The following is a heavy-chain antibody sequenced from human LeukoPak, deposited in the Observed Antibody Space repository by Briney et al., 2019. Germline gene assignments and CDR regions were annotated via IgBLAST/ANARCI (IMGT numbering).Heavy chain of an antibody. D-gene: IGHD3-3*01. CDR1: GGTFSSYA. Sequence: SVKVSCKASGGTFSSYAINWVRQAPGQGLEWMGGIIPIFGTANYAQKFQGRVTITADESTSTAYMELSSLRSEDTAVYYCAAGGNDFWSGYYVYWGQGTLVTVSS. CDR2: IIPIFGTA. V-gene: IGHV1-69*01. J-gene: IGHJ4*02. CDR3: AAGGNDFWSGYYVY.